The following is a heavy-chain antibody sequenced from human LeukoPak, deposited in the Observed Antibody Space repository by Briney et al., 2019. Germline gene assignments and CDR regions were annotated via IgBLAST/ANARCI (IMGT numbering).Heavy chain of an antibody. CDR1: GGSISSYY. CDR2: IYYSGST. CDR3: AGANYDSSGVH. J-gene: IGHJ4*02. D-gene: IGHD3-22*01. V-gene: IGHV4-59*01. Sequence: SETLSLTCTVSGGSISSYYWSWIRQPPGKGLEWIGYIYYSGSTYYNPSLKSRVTISVDTSKNQFSLKLSSVTAADTAVYYCAGANYDSSGVHWGQGTLVTVSS.